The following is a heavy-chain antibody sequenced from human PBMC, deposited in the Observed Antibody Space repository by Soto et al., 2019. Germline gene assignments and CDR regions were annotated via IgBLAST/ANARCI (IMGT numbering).Heavy chain of an antibody. D-gene: IGHD5-18*01. CDR1: GGTFSSYA. Sequence: ASVKVSCKASGGTFSSYAISWVRQAPGQGLEWMGGIIPIFGTANYAQKFQGRVTITADESTSTAYMELSSLRSEDTAVYYCARESLRSNLWLQASKYYYYYYGMDVWGQGXTVTVYS. J-gene: IGHJ6*02. CDR2: IIPIFGTA. V-gene: IGHV1-69*13. CDR3: ARESLRSNLWLQASKYYYYYYGMDV.